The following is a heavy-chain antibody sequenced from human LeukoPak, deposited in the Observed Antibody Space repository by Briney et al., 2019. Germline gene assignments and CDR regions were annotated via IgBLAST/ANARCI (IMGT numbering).Heavy chain of an antibody. CDR1: GYSISSGYY. CDR2: IYHSGST. Sequence: ASETLSFTCTVSGYSISSGYYWGWIRQPPGKGLEWIGSIYHSGSTYYNPSLKSRVTISVDTSKNQFSLKLSSVTAADTAVYYCARASYYYDSSGSYYFDYWGQGTLVTVSS. D-gene: IGHD3-22*01. J-gene: IGHJ4*02. V-gene: IGHV4-38-2*02. CDR3: ARASYYYDSSGSYYFDY.